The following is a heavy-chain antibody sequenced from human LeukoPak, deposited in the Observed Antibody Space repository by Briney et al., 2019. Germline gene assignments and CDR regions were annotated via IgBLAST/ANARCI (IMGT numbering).Heavy chain of an antibody. D-gene: IGHD3-10*01. CDR1: GFTFSSYG. Sequence: GRSLRLSCAASGFTFSSYGMHWVRQAPGKGLEWVAVIWYDGSNKYYADSVKGRFTISRDNSKNTLYLQMNSLSAEDTAVYYCARDSRGNTDSYYYGSGSYHDAFDIWGQGTMVTLSS. J-gene: IGHJ3*02. CDR3: ARDSRGNTDSYYYGSGSYHDAFDI. V-gene: IGHV3-33*01. CDR2: IWYDGSNK.